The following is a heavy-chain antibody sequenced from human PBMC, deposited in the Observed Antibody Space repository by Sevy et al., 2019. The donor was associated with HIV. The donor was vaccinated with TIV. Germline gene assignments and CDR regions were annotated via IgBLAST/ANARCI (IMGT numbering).Heavy chain of an antibody. CDR2: ISFDGSIQ. V-gene: IGHV3-30*04. CDR1: GINFRNSS. CDR3: AREGETSGHAGAFDI. Sequence: GGSLRLSCSTSGINFRNSSFHWVRQAPGKGLEWVALISFDGSIQYFGDSEMGRLTISRDDSKNTFYLQVNSLRVEDTAVYYCAREGETSGHAGAFDIWGQGTMVTVSS. D-gene: IGHD1-26*01. J-gene: IGHJ3*02.